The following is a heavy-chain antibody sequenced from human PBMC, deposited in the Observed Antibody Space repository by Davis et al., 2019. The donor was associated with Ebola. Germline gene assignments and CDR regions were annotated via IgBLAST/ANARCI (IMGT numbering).Heavy chain of an antibody. D-gene: IGHD1-26*01. V-gene: IGHV1-69*04. Sequence: AASVKVSCKASGGTFSSYTISWVRQAPGQGLEWMGRIIPILGIANYAQKFQGRVTITADKSTSTAYVELSSLRYDDTAVYYCARDSSGTNYYYYGLDAWGQGTTVTVSS. J-gene: IGHJ6*02. CDR1: GGTFSSYT. CDR3: ARDSSGTNYYYYGLDA. CDR2: IIPILGIA.